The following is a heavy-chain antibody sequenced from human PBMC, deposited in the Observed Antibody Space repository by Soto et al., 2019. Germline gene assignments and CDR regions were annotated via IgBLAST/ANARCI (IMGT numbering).Heavy chain of an antibody. CDR2: IYYSGST. V-gene: IGHV4-39*01. D-gene: IGHD1-20*01. CDR1: GCTIRSSVYY. Sequence: SETLSLTCPVSGCTIRSSVYYWGWIRQPPGKGLEWIGSIYYSGSTYYNPSLKSRVTISVDTSKNQFSLKLSSVTAADTAVYYCARGSWSIRFQHWGQGSLVTVSS. CDR3: ARGSWSIRFQH. J-gene: IGHJ1*01.